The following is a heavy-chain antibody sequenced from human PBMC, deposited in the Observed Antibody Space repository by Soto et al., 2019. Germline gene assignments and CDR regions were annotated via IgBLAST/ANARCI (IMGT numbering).Heavy chain of an antibody. D-gene: IGHD4-17*01. J-gene: IGHJ6*02. CDR2: ISDYNGNI. CDR1: GYTFTRYG. Sequence: QVQLVQSGAEVKKPGASVKVSCKASGYTFTRYGISWVRQAPGQGLEWMGWISDYNGNINYAQKLQGRVTMTTDKATRTAYMELSGLRSDDTVVYYCAIVLTTMTRNYYYYGMDVWGQGTTVTVSS. CDR3: AIVLTTMTRNYYYYGMDV. V-gene: IGHV1-18*01.